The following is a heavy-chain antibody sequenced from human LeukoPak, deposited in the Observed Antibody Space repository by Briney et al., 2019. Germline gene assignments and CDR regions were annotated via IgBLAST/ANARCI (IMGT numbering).Heavy chain of an antibody. CDR3: ATDLISPVAGASHVLGY. J-gene: IGHJ4*02. Sequence: ASVKVSCKVSGYTLTELSMHWVRQAPGKGLEWMGGFDPEDGETIYAQKFQGRVAMTEDTSTDTAYMELSSLRSEDTAVYYCATDLISPVAGASHVLGYWGQGTLVTVSS. V-gene: IGHV1-24*01. D-gene: IGHD4-23*01. CDR2: FDPEDGET. CDR1: GYTLTELS.